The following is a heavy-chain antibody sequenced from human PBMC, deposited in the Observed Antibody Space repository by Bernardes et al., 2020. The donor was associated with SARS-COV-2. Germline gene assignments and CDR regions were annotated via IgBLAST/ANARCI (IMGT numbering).Heavy chain of an antibody. J-gene: IGHJ4*02. CDR1: GYAFTSHP. D-gene: IGHD6-6*01. V-gene: IGHV1-18*04. CDR3: ARGVYTYSSYFDN. CDR2: ITIYNGNT. Sequence: ASVKVSCKASGYAFTSHPIGWVRQAPGQGFEWMGWITIYNGNTEYARKFQGRVSMTTDTSTSTAYLDLRSLRSDDTAVYFCARGVYTYSSYFDNWGQGSLGTVSA.